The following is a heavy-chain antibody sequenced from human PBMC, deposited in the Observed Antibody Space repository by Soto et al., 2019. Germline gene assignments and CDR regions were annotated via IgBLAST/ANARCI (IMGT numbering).Heavy chain of an antibody. CDR2: INPSGGST. Sequence: QVQLVQSGAEVKKPGASVKVSCKASGYTFTNYYMHWVRQAPGQGLEWMGIINPSGGSTTYAQKFHGRVTMTRDTSTSTVYMELSSLRSEDTAVYYCARGFSSGWPFGYWGQGTPVTVSS. J-gene: IGHJ4*02. D-gene: IGHD6-19*01. CDR3: ARGFSSGWPFGY. CDR1: GYTFTNYY. V-gene: IGHV1-46*01.